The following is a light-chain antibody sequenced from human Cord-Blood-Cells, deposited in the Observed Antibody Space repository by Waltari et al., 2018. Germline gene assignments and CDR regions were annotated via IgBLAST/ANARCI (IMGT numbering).Light chain of an antibody. Sequence: QSALTQPRSVSGSPGQSVTISCTETSSDVGGYNYVSWYQQHPGKAPKLMIYDVSKRPSGGPDRFSGSKSGNTASLTISGLQAEDEADYYCCSYAGSYTVFGGGTKLTVL. CDR1: SSDVGGYNY. V-gene: IGLV2-11*01. J-gene: IGLJ2*01. CDR2: DVS. CDR3: CSYAGSYTV.